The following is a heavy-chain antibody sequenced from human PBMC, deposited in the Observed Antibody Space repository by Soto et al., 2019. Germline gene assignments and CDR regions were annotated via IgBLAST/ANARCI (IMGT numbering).Heavy chain of an antibody. CDR3: TRLRGVTDGYYYYYYLDV. Sequence: GGSLRLSCAASGFTFSGSAMHWVRQASGKGLEWVGRIRSKANSYATAYAASVKGRFTISRDDSKNTAYLQMNSLKTEDTAVYYCTRLRGVTDGYYYYYYLDVWGKGTTVTVS. V-gene: IGHV3-73*01. J-gene: IGHJ6*03. CDR1: GFTFSGSA. CDR2: IRSKANSYAT. D-gene: IGHD2-8*01.